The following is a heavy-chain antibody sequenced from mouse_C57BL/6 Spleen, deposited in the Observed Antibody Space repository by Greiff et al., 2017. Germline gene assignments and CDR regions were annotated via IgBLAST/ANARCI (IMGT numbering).Heavy chain of an antibody. V-gene: IGHV1-18*01. CDR1: GYTFTDYN. CDR2: INPNNGGT. J-gene: IGHJ1*03. CDR3: AGYRYYGSGGFDV. D-gene: IGHD1-1*01. Sequence: EVQLQQSGPELVKPGASVKIPCKASGYTFTDYNMDWVKQSHGKSLEWIGDINPNNGGTIYNQKFKGKATLTVDKSSSTAYLELRSLTSGDTAVYYCAGYRYYGSGGFDVWGTGTTVTVSS.